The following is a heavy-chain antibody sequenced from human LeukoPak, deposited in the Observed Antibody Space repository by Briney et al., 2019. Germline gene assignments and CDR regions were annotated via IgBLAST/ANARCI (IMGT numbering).Heavy chain of an antibody. V-gene: IGHV3-30*03. CDR1: GFTFSSYG. J-gene: IGHJ4*02. CDR2: IPYDGSNK. CDR3: APPGEATVDY. Sequence: GGSLRLSCAASGFTFSSYGMHWVRQAPGKGLEWVAVIPYDGSNKYYADSVKGRFTISRDNSKNTLYLQMNSLRAEDTAVYYCAPPGEATVDYWGQGTLVTVSS. D-gene: IGHD4-17*01.